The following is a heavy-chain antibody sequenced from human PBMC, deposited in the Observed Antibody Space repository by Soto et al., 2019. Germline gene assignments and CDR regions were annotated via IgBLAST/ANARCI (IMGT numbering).Heavy chain of an antibody. CDR1: GGSISSYY. CDR2: IYYSGST. Sequence: PSETLSLTCTVSGGSISSYYWSWIRQPPGKGLEWIGYIYYSGSTNYNPSLKGRVTISVDTSKNQFSLKLSSVTAADTAVYYCASLHRLWYGMDVWGQGTTVTVSS. D-gene: IGHD3-10*01. CDR3: ASLHRLWYGMDV. V-gene: IGHV4-59*12. J-gene: IGHJ6*02.